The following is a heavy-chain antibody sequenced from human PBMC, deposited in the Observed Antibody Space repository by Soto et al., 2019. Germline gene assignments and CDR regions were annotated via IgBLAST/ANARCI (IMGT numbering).Heavy chain of an antibody. Sequence: QVQLVESGGGVVQPGRSLRLSCAASGFPFISYGIHWVRQAPGKALEWVAVISYDGNNIYYGDSVQGRFTISRDNSKNTIYLQMNSLRAEDTAVYYCAKDVGYCTNGVCLYNWFDPWGQGTLVTVSS. CDR1: GFPFISYG. CDR2: ISYDGNNI. V-gene: IGHV3-30*18. CDR3: AKDVGYCTNGVCLYNWFDP. D-gene: IGHD2-8*01. J-gene: IGHJ5*02.